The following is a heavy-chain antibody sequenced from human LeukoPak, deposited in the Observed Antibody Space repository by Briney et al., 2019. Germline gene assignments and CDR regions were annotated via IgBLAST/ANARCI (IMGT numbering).Heavy chain of an antibody. CDR3: AREGGDSSGYYSLDY. CDR1: GGSISSYY. Sequence: KSSETLSLTCTVSGGSISSYYWSWIRQPPGKGLEWIGYIYYSGSTNYNPSLKSRVTISVDTSKNQFSLKLSSVTAADTAVYYCAREGGDSSGYYSLDYWGQGTLVTVSS. V-gene: IGHV4-59*01. CDR2: IYYSGST. D-gene: IGHD3-22*01. J-gene: IGHJ4*02.